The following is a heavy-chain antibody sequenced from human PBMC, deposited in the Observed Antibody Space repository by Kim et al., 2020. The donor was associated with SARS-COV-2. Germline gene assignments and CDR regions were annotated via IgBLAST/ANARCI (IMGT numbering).Heavy chain of an antibody. J-gene: IGHJ1*01. CDR1: GFTFSSYS. CDR2: ISSSSSYI. D-gene: IGHD3-10*01. Sequence: GGSLRLSCAASGFTFSSYSMNWVRQAPGKGLEWVSSISSSSSYIYYADSVKGRFTISRDNAKNSLYLQMNSLRAEDTAVYYCARGAFYGSVAEYFQHWGQGTLVTVSS. CDR3: ARGAFYGSVAEYFQH. V-gene: IGHV3-21*01.